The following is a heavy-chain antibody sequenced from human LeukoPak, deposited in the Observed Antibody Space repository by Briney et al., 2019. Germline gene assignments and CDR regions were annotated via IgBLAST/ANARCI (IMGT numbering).Heavy chain of an antibody. J-gene: IGHJ4*02. CDR3: AREEMPGKFDY. V-gene: IGHV4-4*02. CDR1: GDSISSSHW. D-gene: IGHD1-26*01. CDR2: IYHSGNT. Sequence: KSSETLSLTCAVSGDSISSSHWWSWVRQSPGKGLEWIGEIYHSGNTNYNPSLKGRVAISLDKSSNQFSLRLTSVTAADTAMYFCAREEMPGKFDYWGQGILVTVSS.